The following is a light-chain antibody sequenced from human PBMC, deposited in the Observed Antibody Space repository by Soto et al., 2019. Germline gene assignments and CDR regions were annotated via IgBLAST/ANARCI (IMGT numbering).Light chain of an antibody. Sequence: QSALTQPASVSGSPGQSITISCTGTSSDVGSYNLVSWYQQHPGKAPKLMIYEVSKRPSGVSNRFSGSKSGNTASLTIAGLQAEDEDDYYCSSYAGSHVVFGGGTKVTVL. J-gene: IGLJ2*01. CDR1: SSDVGSYNL. V-gene: IGLV2-23*02. CDR2: EVS. CDR3: SSYAGSHVV.